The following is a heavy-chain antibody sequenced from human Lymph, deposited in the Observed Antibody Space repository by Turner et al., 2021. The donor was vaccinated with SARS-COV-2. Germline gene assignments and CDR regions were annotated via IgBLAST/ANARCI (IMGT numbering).Heavy chain of an antibody. CDR1: GRSFSDYY. J-gene: IGHJ6*02. CDR2: INHSGST. CDR3: ARVVIAVAGTYPIQVYYYYGMDV. D-gene: IGHD6-19*01. Sequence: QVQLQQRGAGLLKPSETLSLTFAVDGRSFSDYYWSWIRQPPGKGLEWMGEINHSGSTNYNPSLKSRVTISVDTSKNQFSLKLNSVTAADTAVYYCARVVIAVAGTYPIQVYYYYGMDVWGQGTTVTVSS. V-gene: IGHV4-34*01.